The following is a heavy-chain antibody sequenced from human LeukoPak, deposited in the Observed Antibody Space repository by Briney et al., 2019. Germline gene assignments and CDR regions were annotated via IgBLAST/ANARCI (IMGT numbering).Heavy chain of an antibody. CDR3: ARDGGSGSYYTDYYYGMDV. CDR1: GGTFSSYA. Sequence: GASVKVSCKASGGTFSSYAISWVRQAPGQGLEWMGGIIPIFGTANYAQKFQGRVTITADESTSTAYMELSSLRSEDTAVYYCARDGGSGSYYTDYYYGMDVWGQGTTVTVSS. V-gene: IGHV1-69*13. J-gene: IGHJ6*02. CDR2: IIPIFGTA. D-gene: IGHD3-10*01.